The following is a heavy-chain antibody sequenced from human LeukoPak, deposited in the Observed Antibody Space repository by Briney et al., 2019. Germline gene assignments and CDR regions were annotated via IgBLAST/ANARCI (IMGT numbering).Heavy chain of an antibody. V-gene: IGHV4-30-2*06. CDR2: IWPSGST. CDR1: GGSISSGPYF. J-gene: IGHJ6*03. CDR3: ARVRDPYYHYMDV. D-gene: IGHD5-24*01. Sequence: PSQTLSLTCSVSGGSISSGPYFWSWIRQSPGQGLEWIGYIWPSGSTNYNPSLSGRVAISLDKSRNHFTLMVTAVTAADTAMFYCARVRDPYYHYMDVWGKGTTVTVSS.